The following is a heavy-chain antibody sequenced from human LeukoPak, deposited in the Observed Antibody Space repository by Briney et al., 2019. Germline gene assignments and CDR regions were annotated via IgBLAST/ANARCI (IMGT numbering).Heavy chain of an antibody. Sequence: PGRSLRLSCAASGFTFSSYAMHWVRQTPGRGLEWVAVISYDGTSKYYGDSVQGRFTISRDNSKNTLYLQMNSLRAEDTAVYYCARDQSAGYSGSASSSWGRLGDWGQGTLVTVSS. D-gene: IGHD6-13*01. J-gene: IGHJ4*02. V-gene: IGHV3-30-3*01. CDR1: GFTFSSYA. CDR2: ISYDGTSK. CDR3: ARDQSAGYSGSASSSWGRLGD.